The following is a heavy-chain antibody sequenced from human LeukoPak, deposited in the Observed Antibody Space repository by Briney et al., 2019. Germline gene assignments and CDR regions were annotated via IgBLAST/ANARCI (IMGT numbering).Heavy chain of an antibody. CDR2: ISWNSGSI. V-gene: IGHV3-9*01. CDR1: GFTFDDYA. Sequence: PGGSLRLSCAASGFTFDDYATHWVRQAPGKGLEWVSGISWNSGSICYAGSVKGRFTISRDSAKNSLYLQMNSLRAEDTALYYCTKDRSQLLSYGMDVWGQGTTVIVSS. D-gene: IGHD2-2*01. CDR3: TKDRSQLLSYGMDV. J-gene: IGHJ6*02.